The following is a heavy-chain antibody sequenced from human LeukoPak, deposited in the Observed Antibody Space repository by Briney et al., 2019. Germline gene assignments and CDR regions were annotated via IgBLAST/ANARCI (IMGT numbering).Heavy chain of an antibody. Sequence: SETLSLTCTVSGYSIRSGYYWGWIRQPPGKGLEWIGSIYHSGITYYNPSLKSRVTISLDTSKNQFSLNLSSVTAADTAVYYCARVRAADFDYWGQGTLVTVSS. D-gene: IGHD6-13*01. J-gene: IGHJ4*02. CDR2: IYHSGIT. CDR3: ARVRAADFDY. CDR1: GYSIRSGYY. V-gene: IGHV4-38-2*02.